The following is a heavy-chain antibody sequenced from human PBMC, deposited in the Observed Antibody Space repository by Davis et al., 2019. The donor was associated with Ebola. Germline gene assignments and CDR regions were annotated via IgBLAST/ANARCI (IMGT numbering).Heavy chain of an antibody. J-gene: IGHJ4*02. V-gene: IGHV4-59*08. D-gene: IGHD3-9*01. CDR1: GGSISSYY. Sequence: MPSETLSLTCTVSGGSISSYYWSWIRQPPGKGLEWIGYIYYSGSTNYNPSLKSRVTISVDTSKNQFSLKLSSVTAADTAVYYCARHSPLYYDILTGYYDSYYFDYWGQGTLVTVSS. CDR3: ARHSPLYYDILTGYYDSYYFDY. CDR2: IYYSGST.